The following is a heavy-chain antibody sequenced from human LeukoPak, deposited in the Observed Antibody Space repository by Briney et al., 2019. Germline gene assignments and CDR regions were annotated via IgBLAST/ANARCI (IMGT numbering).Heavy chain of an antibody. Sequence: GGSLRLSCAASGFTFSSYSMNWVRQAPGKGLEWVSYVSSSRSTIYYADSVKGRFTISRDNAKNSLYLQMNSLRAEDTAVYYCASTGLEARYSYFDNWGQGTLATVSS. J-gene: IGHJ4*02. CDR1: GFTFSSYS. D-gene: IGHD5-12*01. CDR2: VSSSRSTI. V-gene: IGHV3-48*04. CDR3: ASTGLEARYSYFDN.